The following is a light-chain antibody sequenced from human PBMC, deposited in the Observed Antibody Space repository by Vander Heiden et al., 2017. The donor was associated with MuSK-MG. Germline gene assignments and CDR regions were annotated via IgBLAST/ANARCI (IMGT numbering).Light chain of an antibody. CDR1: QSVSSSY. V-gene: IGKV3-20*01. CDR2: GAS. J-gene: IGKJ3*01. CDR3: QQYGSSPLFT. Sequence: EIGLTQSPGTLSLSPGERATLSCRASQSVSSSYLAWYQQNPGQAPRLLIYGASSRATGIPDRFSGSGSGTDFTLTISRLEPEDFAVYYCQQYGSSPLFTFGPGTKVDIK.